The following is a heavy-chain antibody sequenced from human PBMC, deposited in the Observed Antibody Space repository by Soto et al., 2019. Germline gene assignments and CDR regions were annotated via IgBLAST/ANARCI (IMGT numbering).Heavy chain of an antibody. D-gene: IGHD3-16*02. V-gene: IGHV3-21*01. CDR3: AREYDYIWGSYRYTVDY. CDR2: ISSSSSYI. J-gene: IGHJ4*02. Sequence: GGSLRLSCAASGFTFSSYSMNWVRQAPGKGLEWVSSISSSSSYIYYADSVKGRFTISRDNAKNSLYLQMNSLRAEDTAVYYCAREYDYIWGSYRYTVDYWGQGTLVTVSS. CDR1: GFTFSSYS.